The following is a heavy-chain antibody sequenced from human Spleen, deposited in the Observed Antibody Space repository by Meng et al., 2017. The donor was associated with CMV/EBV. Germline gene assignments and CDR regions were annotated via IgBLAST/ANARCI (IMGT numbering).Heavy chain of an antibody. J-gene: IGHJ6*02. D-gene: IGHD2-2*01. Sequence: HWVRQAPGKGLEWVAVISYDGSNKYYADSVKGRFTISRDNSKNTLYLQMNSLRAEDTAVYYCARVRGEYCSSTSCYYSSFYYYYGMDVWGQGTTVTVSS. CDR2: ISYDGSNK. CDR3: ARVRGEYCSSTSCYYSSFYYYYGMDV. V-gene: IGHV3-30*04.